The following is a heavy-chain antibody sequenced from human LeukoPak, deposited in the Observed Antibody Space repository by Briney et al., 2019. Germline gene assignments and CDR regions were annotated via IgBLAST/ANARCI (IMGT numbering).Heavy chain of an antibody. CDR2: IIPIFGTA. Sequence: ASVKVSCKASGGTFSSYAISWVRQAPGQGLEWMGGIIPIFGTANYAQKFQGRVTITADESTSTAYMELSSLRSEDTAVYYCARVHDYGDYVENWFDPWGQGTLVTVSS. CDR3: ARVHDYGDYVENWFDP. J-gene: IGHJ5*02. V-gene: IGHV1-69*13. CDR1: GGTFSSYA. D-gene: IGHD4-17*01.